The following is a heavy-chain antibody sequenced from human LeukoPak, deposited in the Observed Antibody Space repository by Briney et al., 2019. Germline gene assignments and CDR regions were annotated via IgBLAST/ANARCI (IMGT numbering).Heavy chain of an antibody. CDR2: ISPNSGDT. Sequence: ASVKVSCKASGYSFITYYIHWVRQAPGQGLEWMGWISPNSGDTKYAQKFQGRVTVTRDTSTSTIFLELSSLVADDTAMYYCARMVRGLDVWGKGTPVAISS. D-gene: IGHD3-10*01. V-gene: IGHV1-2*02. CDR1: GYSFITYY. J-gene: IGHJ6*04. CDR3: ARMVRGLDV.